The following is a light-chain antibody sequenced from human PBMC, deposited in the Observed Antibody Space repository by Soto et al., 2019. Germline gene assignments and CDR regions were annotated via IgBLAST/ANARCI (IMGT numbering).Light chain of an antibody. CDR3: QQYNNWTPGT. CDR1: QSVSSN. Sequence: EIVMTQSPATLSVSPGERATLSCRASQSVSSNLAWYQQKPGQAPRLLIYDASTRATGIPARFSGSGSGTEFTLTISSLQSEDFAVYYCQQYNNWTPGTFGQGTKVEIK. CDR2: DAS. V-gene: IGKV3-15*01. J-gene: IGKJ1*01.